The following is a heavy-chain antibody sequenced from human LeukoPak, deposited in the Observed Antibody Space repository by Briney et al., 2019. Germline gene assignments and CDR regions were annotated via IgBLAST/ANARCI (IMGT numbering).Heavy chain of an antibody. D-gene: IGHD6-13*01. CDR2: INHSGST. CDR1: GGSFSGYY. Sequence: SETLSLTCAVYGGSFSGYYWSWIRQPPGKGLEWIGQINHSGSTNYNPSLKSRVTISVDTSKNQFSLKLSSVTAADTAVYYCARERGIAAAGPIDPWGQGTLVTVSS. V-gene: IGHV4-34*01. CDR3: ARERGIAAAGPIDP. J-gene: IGHJ5*02.